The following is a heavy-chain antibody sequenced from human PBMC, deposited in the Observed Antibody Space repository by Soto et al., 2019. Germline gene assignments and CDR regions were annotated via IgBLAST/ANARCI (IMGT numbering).Heavy chain of an antibody. CDR3: ARRQISPPTRGAAAARGGMDV. Sequence: QVQLVESGGGVVQPGGSLSLSCAASGFTFNYYGMHWVRQAPGKGLEWVAVIWNDGSGYYCATSVKGRFTISRDNSKSTLYLQMSSLRAEDTAVYFCARRQISPPTRGAAAARGGMDVWGQGTTVTVSS. CDR1: GFTFNYYG. J-gene: IGHJ6*02. V-gene: IGHV3-33*01. CDR2: IWNDGSGY. D-gene: IGHD6-13*01.